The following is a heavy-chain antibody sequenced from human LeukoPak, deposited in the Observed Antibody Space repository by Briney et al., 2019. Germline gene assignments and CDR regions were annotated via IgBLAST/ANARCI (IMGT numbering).Heavy chain of an antibody. CDR3: ARDPYDSSGYPMGY. Sequence: AGGSLRLSCAASGFTVRSYAVHWVRQAPGKGLEWVAGISYDASNKYYADSVKGRFTISRDNSKNTLSLQMNSLRAEDTAVYYCARDPYDSSGYPMGYWGQGTLVTVSS. V-gene: IGHV3-30-3*01. CDR1: GFTVRSYA. CDR2: ISYDASNK. D-gene: IGHD3-22*01. J-gene: IGHJ4*02.